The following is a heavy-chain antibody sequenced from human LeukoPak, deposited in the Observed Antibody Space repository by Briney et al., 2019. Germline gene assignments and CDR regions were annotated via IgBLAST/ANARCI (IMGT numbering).Heavy chain of an antibody. V-gene: IGHV5-51*01. CDR2: IYPGDSDT. CDR3: ARHSYYDTSGYSGAFDI. D-gene: IGHD3-22*01. Sequence: GESLKISCKGSGYSFNTYWIGWVRQMPGKGLEWMGIIYPGDSDTRYSPSFQGQVTISADKSISTAYLQWSSLKASDTAMYYCARHSYYDTSGYSGAFDIWGQGTMVTVSS. J-gene: IGHJ3*02. CDR1: GYSFNTYW.